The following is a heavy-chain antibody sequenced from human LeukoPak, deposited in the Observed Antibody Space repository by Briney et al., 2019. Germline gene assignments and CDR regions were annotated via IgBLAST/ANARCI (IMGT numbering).Heavy chain of an antibody. CDR1: GFTYSSYE. Sequence: GGSLRLXCAASGFTYSSYEMNWVRRAPGKGLEWVSYISSSGSTIYYADSVKGRFTISRDNAKNSLYLQMNSLRAEDTAVYYCARAHYYDSSGFSHFQHWGQGTLVTVSS. CDR3: ARAHYYDSSGFSHFQH. J-gene: IGHJ1*01. V-gene: IGHV3-48*03. D-gene: IGHD3-22*01. CDR2: ISSSGSTI.